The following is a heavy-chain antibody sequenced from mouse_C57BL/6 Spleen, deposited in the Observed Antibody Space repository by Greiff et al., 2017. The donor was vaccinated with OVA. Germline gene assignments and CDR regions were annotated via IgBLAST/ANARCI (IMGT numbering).Heavy chain of an antibody. D-gene: IGHD3-3*01. CDR1: GFTFSSYG. CDR3: ARRADLYYFDY. V-gene: IGHV5-6*01. CDR2: ISSGGSYT. Sequence: EVQVVESGGDLVKPGGSLKLSCAASGFTFSSYGMSWVRQTPDKRLEWVATISSGGSYTYSPDSVKGRFTISRDNAKNTLYLQMSSLKSEDTAMYYCARRADLYYFDYWGQGTTLTVSS. J-gene: IGHJ2*01.